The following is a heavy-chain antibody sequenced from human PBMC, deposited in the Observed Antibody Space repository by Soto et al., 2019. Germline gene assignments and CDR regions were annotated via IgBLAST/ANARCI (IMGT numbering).Heavy chain of an antibody. Sequence: QVQLHESGPGLVKPSETLSLTCTVSGGSINSDYWSWIRQPPGKGLEWIGYIYYSGRANHNPSLKSRVTISVDTSKNQFSLKLSSVTAADTAVYWCARWVDRFDWYFDLWGRGTLVTVSS. J-gene: IGHJ2*01. CDR2: IYYSGRA. CDR3: ARWVDRFDWYFDL. CDR1: GGSINSDY. V-gene: IGHV4-59*08. D-gene: IGHD3-10*01.